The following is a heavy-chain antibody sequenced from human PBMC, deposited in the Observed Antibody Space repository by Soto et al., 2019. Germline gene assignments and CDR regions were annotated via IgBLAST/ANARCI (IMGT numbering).Heavy chain of an antibody. V-gene: IGHV4-34*01. CDR1: GGSFSGYY. Sequence: NPSETLSLTCAVYGGSFSGYYWSWIRQPPGKGLEWIGEINHSGSTNYNPSLKSRVTISVDTSKNQFSLKLSSVTAADTAVYYCARGTGDFWSGYPRFDYWGQGTLVTVSS. CDR3: ARGTGDFWSGYPRFDY. D-gene: IGHD3-3*01. J-gene: IGHJ4*02. CDR2: INHSGST.